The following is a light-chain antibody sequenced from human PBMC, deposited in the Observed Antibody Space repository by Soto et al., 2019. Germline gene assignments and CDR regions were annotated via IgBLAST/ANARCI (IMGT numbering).Light chain of an antibody. J-gene: IGKJ5*01. Sequence: DIVMTQSPLSLPVTPGEPASISCRSSQSLLHSNAYNYLDWYLQKPGQSPQLLIYLGSNRASGVPDRFSGSGSGTEFTLKIRRVEAEDVGVYYCMQAIQTPPTFGQGTRLEIK. CDR2: LGS. CDR1: QSLLHSNAYNY. CDR3: MQAIQTPPT. V-gene: IGKV2-28*01.